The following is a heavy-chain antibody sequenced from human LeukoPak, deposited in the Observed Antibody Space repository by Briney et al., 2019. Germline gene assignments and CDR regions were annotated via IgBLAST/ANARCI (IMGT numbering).Heavy chain of an antibody. D-gene: IGHD3-3*01. CDR1: GYTFTSYG. J-gene: IGHJ5*02. V-gene: IGHV1-18*01. Sequence: GASVKVSCKASGYTFTSYGISWARQAPGQGLEWMGWISAYNGNTNYAQKLRGRVTMTTDTSTSTAYMELRSLRSDDTAVYYCARDLLPYDFWSGTQFLWFDPWGQGTLVTVSS. CDR2: ISAYNGNT. CDR3: ARDLLPYDFWSGTQFLWFDP.